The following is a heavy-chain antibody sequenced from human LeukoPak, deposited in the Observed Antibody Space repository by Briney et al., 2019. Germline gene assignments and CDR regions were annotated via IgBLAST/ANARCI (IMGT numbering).Heavy chain of an antibody. CDR1: GYTFTSYG. J-gene: IGHJ6*03. D-gene: IGHD2-2*01. CDR2: ISAYNGNT. V-gene: IGHV1-18*01. CDR3: ARVRVVPAAIPSGYYYYMDV. Sequence: ASVKVSCKASGYTFTSYGISWVRQAPGQGLEWMGWISAYNGNTNYAQKLQGRVTMTTDTSTSTAYMELRSLRSDDTAVYYCARVRVVPAAIPSGYYYYMDVWGKGTTGTVSS.